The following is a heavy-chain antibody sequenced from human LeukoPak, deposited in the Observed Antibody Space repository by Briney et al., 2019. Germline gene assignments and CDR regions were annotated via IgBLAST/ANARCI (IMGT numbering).Heavy chain of an antibody. CDR2: MNPNSGNT. CDR1: GYTFTSYD. V-gene: IGHV1-8*01. Sequence: ASVKVSCKASGYTFTSYDINWVRQATGQGLEWMGWMNPNSGNTGYAQKFQGRVTMTRNTSISTAYMELSSLRSEDTAVYYCARGYSYGPRHSGWYYYYYMDVWGKGTTVTISS. J-gene: IGHJ6*03. CDR3: ARGYSYGPRHSGWYYYYYMDV. D-gene: IGHD5-18*01.